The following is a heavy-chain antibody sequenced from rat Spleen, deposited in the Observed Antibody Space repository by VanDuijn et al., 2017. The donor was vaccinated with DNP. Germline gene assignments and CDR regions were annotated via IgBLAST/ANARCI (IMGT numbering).Heavy chain of an antibody. CDR3: ARHPLYYSSSPFAY. J-gene: IGHJ3*01. V-gene: IGHV5-29*01. CDR2: INDDGGST. CDR1: GFTFSKNA. Sequence: EVQLVESGGGPVQPGRSLKLSCVASGFTFSKNAMAWVRQAPTKGLEWVATINDDGGSTYYRDSVKGRFTISRDNAKSTLYLQMDSLRSEDTATYYCARHPLYYSSSPFAYWGQGTLVTVSS. D-gene: IGHD1-2*01.